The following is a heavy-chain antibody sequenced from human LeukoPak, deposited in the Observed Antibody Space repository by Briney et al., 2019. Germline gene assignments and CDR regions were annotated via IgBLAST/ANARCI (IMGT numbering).Heavy chain of an antibody. V-gene: IGHV3-23*01. CDR1: GFTFSSYA. CDR2: ISHSGGST. Sequence: GGSLRLSCAASGFTFSSYAMTWIRQAPGKGLEWVSAISHSGGSTYYADSVKGRFTFSRDNSKNTLYLQMNSLRAEDTAVYYCAKGGASGSYYNGHYFDHWGQGTLVTVSS. CDR3: AKGGASGSYYNGHYFDH. J-gene: IGHJ4*02. D-gene: IGHD3-10*01.